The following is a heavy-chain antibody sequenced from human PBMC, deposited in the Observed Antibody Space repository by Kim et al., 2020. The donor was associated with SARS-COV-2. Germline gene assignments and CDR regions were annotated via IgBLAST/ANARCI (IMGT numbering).Heavy chain of an antibody. V-gene: IGHV4-39*02. CDR2: IHYYSGNI. CDR1: GVSITSNTYF. D-gene: IGHD2-15*01. CDR3: ARGTAYGGRTRPIAFDN. Sequence: SETLSLTCTVSGVSITSNTYFWGWIRQPPGKVLEWIGTIHYYSGNIYYNPSLKSRVTVSVDTSKNHFSLRLSSVTAADTAVYYCARGTAYGGRTRPIAFDNWGQGNLVTVSS. J-gene: IGHJ4*02.